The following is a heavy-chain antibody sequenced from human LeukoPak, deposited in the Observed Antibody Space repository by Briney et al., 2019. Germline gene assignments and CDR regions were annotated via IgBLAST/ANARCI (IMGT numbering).Heavy chain of an antibody. V-gene: IGHV6-1*01. Sequence: SQTLSLTCDISGDSVSSNSAAWNWIRQSPSRGLEWLGRTYYRSKWFDDYAESVKSRITINPDTSKNQFSLQLNSVTPEDTAVYYCERDLGYSSTFLAFDIWGQGTMVTVSS. CDR1: GDSVSSNSAA. CDR2: TYYRSKWFD. CDR3: ERDLGYSSTFLAFDI. J-gene: IGHJ3*02. D-gene: IGHD6-13*01.